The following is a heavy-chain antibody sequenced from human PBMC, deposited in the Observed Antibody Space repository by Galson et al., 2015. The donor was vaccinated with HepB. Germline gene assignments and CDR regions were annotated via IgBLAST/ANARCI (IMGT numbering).Heavy chain of an antibody. V-gene: IGHV3-15*01. Sequence: SLRLSCAASGFTFSNAWMSWVRQAPGKGLEWVGRIKSKTDGGTTDYAAPVKGRFTISRDDSKNTLYLQMNSLKTEDTAVYYCTTDRAAMGYYYYGMDVWGQGTTVTVSS. CDR3: TTDRAAMGYYYYGMDV. CDR1: GFTFSNAW. J-gene: IGHJ6*02. D-gene: IGHD2-2*01. CDR2: IKSKTDGGTT.